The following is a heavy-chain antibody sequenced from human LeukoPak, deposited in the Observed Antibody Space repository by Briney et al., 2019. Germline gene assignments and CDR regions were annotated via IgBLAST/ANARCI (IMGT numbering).Heavy chain of an antibody. Sequence: SETLSLTCTVSGGSISSYYWSWIRQPPGKGLEWIGYICYSGSSNYNPSLKSRVTISLDTSKNQFSLKLRSVTAADTAVYYCAKDRVRYCTRTSCYSRWGMDVWGEGTTVTVSS. CDR2: ICYSGSS. J-gene: IGHJ6*04. CDR1: GGSISSYY. CDR3: AKDRVRYCTRTSCYSRWGMDV. V-gene: IGHV4-59*01. D-gene: IGHD2-2*01.